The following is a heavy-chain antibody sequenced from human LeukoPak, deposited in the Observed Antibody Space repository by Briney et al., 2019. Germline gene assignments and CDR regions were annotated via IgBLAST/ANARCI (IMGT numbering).Heavy chain of an antibody. V-gene: IGHV4-30-4*08. CDR3: ARTADIVATIGYYYYYMDV. J-gene: IGHJ6*03. CDR1: GASINSDNYC. D-gene: IGHD5-12*01. Sequence: SETLSLACTVSGASINSDNYCWSWIRQPPGKGLEWIGYVYYTGSTSYNPSLKRRVTISMDTAKNQFSLKLSSVTAADTAVYYCARTADIVATIGYYYYYMDVWGKGTTVTVSS. CDR2: VYYTGST.